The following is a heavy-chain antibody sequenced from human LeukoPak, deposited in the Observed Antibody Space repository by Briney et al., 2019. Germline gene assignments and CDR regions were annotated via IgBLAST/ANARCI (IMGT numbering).Heavy chain of an antibody. CDR3: ARTRIGYPKTDY. CDR1: GYTFTSYD. V-gene: IGHV1-8*01. J-gene: IGHJ4*02. Sequence: GASVKVSCKASGYTFTSYDINWVRQATGQGLEWMGWMNPNSGNTGYAQKFQGRVTMTRNTSISTAYMELSSLRSEDTAVYYGARTRIGYPKTDYWGQGTLVTVSS. CDR2: MNPNSGNT. D-gene: IGHD2-15*01.